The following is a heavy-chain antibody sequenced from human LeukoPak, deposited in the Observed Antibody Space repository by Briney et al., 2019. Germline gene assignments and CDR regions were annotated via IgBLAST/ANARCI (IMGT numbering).Heavy chain of an antibody. CDR2: VHLDGRT. V-gene: IGHV4-4*02. CDR3: AREGGFYRPLDY. Sequence: SETLSLTCGVSGGSVSSTNWWTWIRQPPGKGLEWIGEVHLDGRTDFNPSLKSRLTMSVDLSENHVSLKLTSVTAADTAVYYCAREGGFYRPLDYSGQGTLVTVSS. D-gene: IGHD6-25*01. J-gene: IGHJ4*02. CDR1: GGSVSSTNW.